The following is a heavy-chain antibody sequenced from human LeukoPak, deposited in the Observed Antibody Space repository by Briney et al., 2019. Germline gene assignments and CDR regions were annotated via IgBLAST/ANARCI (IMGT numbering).Heavy chain of an antibody. V-gene: IGHV4-61*02. J-gene: IGHJ4*02. Sequence: PSETLSLTCTVSSGSISSSNYYWSWLRQPAGKGLEWIGRISTIGITNYNPSLNSRVTISIYTNKNQFSLKLSSVTAADTAVYYCARDGDSSGYFDYWGQGTLVTVSS. CDR2: ISTIGIT. D-gene: IGHD3-22*01. CDR1: SGSISSSNYY. CDR3: ARDGDSSGYFDY.